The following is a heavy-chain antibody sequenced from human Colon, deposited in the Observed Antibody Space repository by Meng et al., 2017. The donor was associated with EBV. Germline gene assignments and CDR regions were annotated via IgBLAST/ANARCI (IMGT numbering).Heavy chain of an antibody. V-gene: IGHV4-39*01. D-gene: IGHD6-19*01. J-gene: IGHJ4*02. CDR2: ISYRGTT. Sequence: HEAGPGRVSVLVPLPLPVLSSGGSISSSTVYGGAIPKPPGGGREWIGSISYRGTTYYHPSLKSRVTISVDTSNTQFSLKLSSVTAADTAVYYCGRPHLISVAGHFDYWGQGTLVTVSS. CDR3: GRPHLISVAGHFDY. CDR1: GGSISSSTVY.